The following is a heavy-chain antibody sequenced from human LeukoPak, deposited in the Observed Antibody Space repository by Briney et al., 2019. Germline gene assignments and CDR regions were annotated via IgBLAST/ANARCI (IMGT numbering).Heavy chain of an antibody. CDR3: ARGIGASNTVCDY. Sequence: GGSLRLSCAASGFTFSSYAMHWVRQAPGKGLEWVALTWCDGNNKYYADSVKGRFTISRDNSKDMLYLQMNSLRAEDTAVYYCARGIGASNTVCDYWGQGTRVTGSS. CDR2: TWCDGNNK. V-gene: IGHV3-33*01. CDR1: GFTFSSYA. D-gene: IGHD4-11*01. J-gene: IGHJ4*02.